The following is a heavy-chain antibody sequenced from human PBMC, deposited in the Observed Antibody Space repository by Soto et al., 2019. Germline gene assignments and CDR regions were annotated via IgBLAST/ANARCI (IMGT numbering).Heavy chain of an antibody. Sequence: QVQLVESGGGVVQPGRSLRLSCAASGFTFSSYGMHWVRQATGKGLEWVAVIWYDGSNKYYADSVKRRFTISRDNSKNTLYLQMISLRAEDWSVHICARVMGGLGSSMHVWGQGSTVTVSS. V-gene: IGHV3-33*01. CDR3: ARVMGGLGSSMHV. D-gene: IGHD7-27*01. J-gene: IGHJ6*02. CDR2: IWYDGSNK. CDR1: GFTFSSYG.